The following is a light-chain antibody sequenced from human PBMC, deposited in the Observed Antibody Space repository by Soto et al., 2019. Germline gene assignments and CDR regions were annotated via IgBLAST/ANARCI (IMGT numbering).Light chain of an antibody. CDR3: NSQRSSGTRV. Sequence: QSVVTQPASASGSPGQAITISCTGTSSDVGGYKHVSWYQHHPGKAPKLMIYEVSNRPSGVSNRFSGSKSGYTASLTISGLQAEDEADYYCNSQRSSGTRVFGTGTKVTVL. V-gene: IGLV2-14*01. CDR2: EVS. CDR1: SSDVGGYKH. J-gene: IGLJ1*01.